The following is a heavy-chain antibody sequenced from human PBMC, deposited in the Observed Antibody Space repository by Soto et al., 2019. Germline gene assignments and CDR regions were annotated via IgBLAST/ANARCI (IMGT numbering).Heavy chain of an antibody. CDR3: ARSSAAGSDWFEP. V-gene: IGHV4-34*01. CDR2: INHSGSS. Sequence: SETLSLTCAVYGGSFSGYYWSWLRQPPGKGLEWIGEINHSGSSNYNPSLKSRVTISVDTSKNQFSLKLSSVTAADTAVYYCARSSAAGSDWFEPWGQGTMVTVSS. J-gene: IGHJ5*02. D-gene: IGHD6-13*01. CDR1: GGSFSGYY.